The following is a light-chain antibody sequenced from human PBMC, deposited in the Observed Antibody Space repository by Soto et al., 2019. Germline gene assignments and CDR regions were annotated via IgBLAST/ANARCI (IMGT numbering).Light chain of an antibody. CDR1: SSDVGGYNY. CDR2: EVS. CDR3: SSYAGSNNSYV. Sequence: QSALTQPPSASGSPGQSVTVSCTGTSSDVGGYNYVSWYQQHPGKAPKLMLYEVSKRPAGVPDRFSGSKSGNTASLTVSGLQADDEADYYCSSYAGSNNSYVFGTGTKLTVL. J-gene: IGLJ1*01. V-gene: IGLV2-8*01.